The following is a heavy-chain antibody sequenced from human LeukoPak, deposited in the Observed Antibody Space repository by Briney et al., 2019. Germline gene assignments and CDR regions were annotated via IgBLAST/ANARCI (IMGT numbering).Heavy chain of an antibody. Sequence: SETLSLTCTVSGGSISSGSYYWSWIRQPAGKGLEWIGRIYTSGSTNYNPSLKSRVTISVDTSKNQFSLKLSSVTAADTAVYYCARFDTLWGLELRRIDAFDIWGQGTMVTVPS. J-gene: IGHJ3*02. CDR3: ARFDTLWGLELRRIDAFDI. CDR1: GGSISSGSYY. D-gene: IGHD1-7*01. V-gene: IGHV4-61*02. CDR2: IYTSGST.